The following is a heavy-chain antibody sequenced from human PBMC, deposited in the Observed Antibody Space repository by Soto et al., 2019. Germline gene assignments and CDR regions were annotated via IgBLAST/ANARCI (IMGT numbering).Heavy chain of an antibody. CDR3: ARHPSSGWYVPLDY. D-gene: IGHD6-19*01. CDR2: IDPSDSYT. J-gene: IGHJ4*02. V-gene: IGHV5-10-1*01. Sequence: PGESLKISCKGSGYSFTNYWISWVRQMHGKGLEWMGRIDPSDSYTNYSPSFQGHVTISADKSISTAYLQWSSLKASDTAMYYCARHPSSGWYVPLDYRGQGTLVTVSS. CDR1: GYSFTNYW.